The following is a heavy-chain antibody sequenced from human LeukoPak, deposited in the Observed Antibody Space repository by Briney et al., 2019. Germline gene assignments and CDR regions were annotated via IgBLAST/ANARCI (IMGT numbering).Heavy chain of an antibody. Sequence: GGSLRLSCAASGFTFSSYAMNWVRQAPGKGLEWVSAISGSGGSTYYADSVKGRFTISRDNSKNTLYLQMNSLRAEDTAVYYCAKVRQYYYGSGSYTLDVWGQGTTVTVSS. CDR1: GFTFSSYA. V-gene: IGHV3-23*01. D-gene: IGHD3-10*01. CDR3: AKVRQYYYGSGSYTLDV. CDR2: ISGSGGST. J-gene: IGHJ6*02.